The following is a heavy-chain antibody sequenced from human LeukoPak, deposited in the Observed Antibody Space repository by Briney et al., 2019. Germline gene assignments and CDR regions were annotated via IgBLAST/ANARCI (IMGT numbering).Heavy chain of an antibody. CDR1: GYTFSNYG. V-gene: IGHV1-18*01. Sequence: ASVKVSCKASGYTFSNYGITWVRQAPGQGPEWMGWVSAYNGNTNYAQNLQGRVTMATDTSTSTAYMELRSLRSDDTAVYYCARRLDYYDTSGYHTLDYWGQGTLVTVSS. CDR3: ARRLDYYDTSGYHTLDY. J-gene: IGHJ4*02. D-gene: IGHD3-22*01. CDR2: VSAYNGNT.